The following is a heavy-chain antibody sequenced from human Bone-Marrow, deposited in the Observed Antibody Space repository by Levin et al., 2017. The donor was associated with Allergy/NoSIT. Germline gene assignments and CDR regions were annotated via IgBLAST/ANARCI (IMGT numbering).Heavy chain of an antibody. CDR3: AKVFVLDGSRFPFDY. V-gene: IGHV3-23*01. D-gene: IGHD3-3*01. CDR1: GFTFSSYA. CDR2: ISGSGGST. J-gene: IGHJ4*02. Sequence: AGGSLRLSCAASGFTFSSYAMSWVRQAPGKGLEWVSAISGSGGSTYYADSVKGRFTISRDNSKNTLYLQMNSLRAEDTAVYYCAKVFVLDGSRFPFDYWGQGTLVTVSS.